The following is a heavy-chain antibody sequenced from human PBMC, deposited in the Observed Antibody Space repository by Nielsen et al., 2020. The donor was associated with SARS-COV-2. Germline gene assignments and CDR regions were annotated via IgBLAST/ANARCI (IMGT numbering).Heavy chain of an antibody. CDR1: GFTFSSYG. CDR3: ARDSTPLVSGGHQDY. Sequence: GESLKISCAASGFTFSSYGIHWVRQAPGKGLEWVAVASSDGSKKYYADSVKGRFTISRDNSKNTLCLQMNSLRAEDSAVYYCARDSTPLVSGGHQDYWGQGTLVTVSS. J-gene: IGHJ4*02. CDR2: ASSDGSKK. V-gene: IGHV3-33*05. D-gene: IGHD3-16*01.